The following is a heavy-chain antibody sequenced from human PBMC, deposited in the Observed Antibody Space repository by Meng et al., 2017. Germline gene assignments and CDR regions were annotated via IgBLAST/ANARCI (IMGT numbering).Heavy chain of an antibody. J-gene: IGHJ4*02. V-gene: IGHV4-4*02. CDR2: IYHSGST. CDR3: ARVVAATTLFLDY. Sequence: VELEESGAGLGKPWGTLSLPCAVSGCSIRSSNRWRWVRQPPGEGLEWIGDIYHSGSTNYNPSLKSRVTISGDKSKNKFSLKLSSVTAADTAVYYCARVVAATTLFLDYWGQGTLVTVSS. CDR1: GCSIRSSNR. D-gene: IGHD2-15*01.